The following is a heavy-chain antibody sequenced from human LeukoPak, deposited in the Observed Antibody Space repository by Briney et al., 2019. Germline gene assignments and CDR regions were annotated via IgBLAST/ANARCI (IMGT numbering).Heavy chain of an antibody. CDR3: ARLVRGYSYGHFDY. D-gene: IGHD5-18*01. J-gene: IGHJ4*02. CDR1: GSSISSYY. V-gene: IGHV4-59*01. CDR2: IYYSGST. Sequence: SETLSLTCTVSGSSISSYYWSWIRQPPGKGLEWIGYIYYSGSTNYNPSLKSRVTISVDTSKNQFSLKLSSVTAADTAVYYCARLVRGYSYGHFDYWGQGTLVTVSS.